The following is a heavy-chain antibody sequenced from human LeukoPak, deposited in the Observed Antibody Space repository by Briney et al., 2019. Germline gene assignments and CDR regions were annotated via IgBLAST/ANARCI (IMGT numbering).Heavy chain of an antibody. CDR3: VYYDSSGYYNGRLRY. J-gene: IGHJ4*02. CDR1: AFTFREHA. D-gene: IGHD3-22*01. V-gene: IGHV3-23*01. Sequence: PGGSLRLSCAASAFTFREHALSWVRQTPGKGLEWVSAISAAGDTTLYADSVKGRFTISRDNSRDTLFLHMSSLRAEDTAIYFCVYYDSSGYYNGRLRYWGQGTPVTVSS. CDR2: ISAAGDTT.